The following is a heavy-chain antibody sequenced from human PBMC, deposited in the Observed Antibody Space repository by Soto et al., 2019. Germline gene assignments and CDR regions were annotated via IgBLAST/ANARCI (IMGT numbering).Heavy chain of an antibody. V-gene: IGHV1-3*01. CDR1: GYTFTSYA. CDR3: AREGPTYYDFWSGYYRRHNWFDY. CDR2: INAGNGNT. D-gene: IGHD3-3*01. J-gene: IGHJ5*01. Sequence: ASVKVSCKASGYTFTSYAMHWVRQAPGQRLEWMGWINAGNGNTKYSQKFQGRVTITRDTSASTAYMELSSLRSEDTAVYYCAREGPTYYDFWSGYYRRHNWFDYWGQGTLVTVSS.